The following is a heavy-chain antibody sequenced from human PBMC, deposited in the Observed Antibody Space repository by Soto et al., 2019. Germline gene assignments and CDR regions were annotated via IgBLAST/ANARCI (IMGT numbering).Heavy chain of an antibody. Sequence: QVQLVQSGAEVKKPGASVKVSCKASGFIFTNYGITWVRQAPGQGLEWMGWISAYNGNTNYAQKFQDRVYMTTDTSTSTAYMDLRRLRSDDTAVYYCARDPVVRGVMDGMDVWGQGTTVTVSS. J-gene: IGHJ6*02. CDR3: ARDPVVRGVMDGMDV. CDR1: GFIFTNYG. CDR2: ISAYNGNT. V-gene: IGHV1-18*01. D-gene: IGHD3-10*01.